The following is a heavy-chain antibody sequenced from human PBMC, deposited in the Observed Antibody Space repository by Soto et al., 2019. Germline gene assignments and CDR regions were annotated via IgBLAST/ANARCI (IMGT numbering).Heavy chain of an antibody. CDR2: IYPGDSDT. CDR1: GYSFTSYW. J-gene: IGHJ3*02. D-gene: IGHD3-22*01. CDR3: ASPSHYDSSGYLDAFDI. Sequence: LGESLKISCKGSGYSFTSYWIGWVRQMPGKGLEWMGIIYPGDSDTRYSPSFQGQVTISADKSISTAYLQWSSLKASDTAMYYCASPSHYDSSGYLDAFDIWGQGTMVTV. V-gene: IGHV5-51*01.